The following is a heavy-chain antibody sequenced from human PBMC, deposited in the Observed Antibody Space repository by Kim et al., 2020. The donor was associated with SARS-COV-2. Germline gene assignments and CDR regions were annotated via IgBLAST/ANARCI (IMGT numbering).Heavy chain of an antibody. D-gene: IGHD4-17*01. CDR3: AREGDYGDYDVWVWGMDV. J-gene: IGHJ6*02. V-gene: IGHV3-30*04. CDR1: GFTFSSYA. CDR2: ISYDGSNK. Sequence: GGSLRLSCAASGFTFSSYAMHWVRQAPGKGLEWVAVISYDGSNKYYADSVKGRFTISRDNSKNTLYLQMNSLRAEDTAVYYCAREGDYGDYDVWVWGMDVWGQGPTVTVSS.